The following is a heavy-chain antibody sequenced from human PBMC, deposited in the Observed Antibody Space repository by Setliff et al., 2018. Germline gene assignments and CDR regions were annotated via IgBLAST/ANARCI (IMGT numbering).Heavy chain of an antibody. CDR1: GFTFSNYR. Sequence: LKISCAASGFTFSNYRMHWVRQAPGKGLEWVAVIWHDGGNKYHADSVKGRFTISRDNSKNTLYLQMNSLRPEDTAVYYCARTCSGSGCYAGLESWGQGTPVTVS. CDR2: IWHDGGNK. J-gene: IGHJ4*02. CDR3: ARTCSGSGCYAGLES. D-gene: IGHD2-15*01. V-gene: IGHV3-33*08.